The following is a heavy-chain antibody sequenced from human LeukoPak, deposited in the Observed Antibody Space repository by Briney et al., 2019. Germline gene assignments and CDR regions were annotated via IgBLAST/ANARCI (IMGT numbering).Heavy chain of an antibody. J-gene: IGHJ4*02. CDR2: INPSGGST. D-gene: IGHD6-19*01. V-gene: IGHV1-46*01. CDR1: GYTFTSYY. Sequence: ASVKVSCKAFGYTFTSYYMQWVRQAPGQGLEWMGIINPSGGSTTYAQKFQGRVTMTRDTSTSTVYMELSSLRSEDTAVYYCARLYSSGWYGDYWGQGTLVTVSS. CDR3: ARLYSSGWYGDY.